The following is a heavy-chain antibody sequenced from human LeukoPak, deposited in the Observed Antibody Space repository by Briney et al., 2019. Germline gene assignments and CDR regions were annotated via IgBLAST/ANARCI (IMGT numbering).Heavy chain of an antibody. D-gene: IGHD6-19*01. CDR1: GFTVSSNY. CDR3: AKDSTKRAVAGPNWFDP. CDR2: ISGSGGST. J-gene: IGHJ5*02. V-gene: IGHV3-23*01. Sequence: PGGSLRLSCAASGFTVSSNYMSWVRQAPGKGLEWVSAISGSGGSTYYADSVKGRFTISRDNSKNTLYLQMNSLRAEDTAVYYCAKDSTKRAVAGPNWFDPWGQGTLVTVSS.